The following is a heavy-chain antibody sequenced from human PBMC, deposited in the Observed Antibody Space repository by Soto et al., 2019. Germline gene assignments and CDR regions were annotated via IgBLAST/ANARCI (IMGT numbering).Heavy chain of an antibody. Sequence: QVQLQDSGPGLVKPSQTLSLTCTVSGGSISSGGYYWSWIRQHPGKGLEWIGYIYYSGSTYYNPSLKSRVTISVDTSKNQFSLKLSSVTAADTAVYYCARDRRFGVDAFDIWGQGTMVTVSS. V-gene: IGHV4-31*03. CDR3: ARDRRFGVDAFDI. CDR2: IYYSGST. D-gene: IGHD3-10*01. J-gene: IGHJ3*02. CDR1: GGSISSGGYY.